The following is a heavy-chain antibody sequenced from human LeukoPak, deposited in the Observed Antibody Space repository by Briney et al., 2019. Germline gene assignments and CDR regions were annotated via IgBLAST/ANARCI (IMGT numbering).Heavy chain of an antibody. CDR1: GYTFTSYD. J-gene: IGHJ4*02. CDR2: MNPNSGNT. V-gene: IGHV1-8*01. Sequence: ASVKVSCKASGYTFTSYDINRVRQATGQGLEWMGWMNPNSGNTGYAQKFQGRVTMTRNTSISTAYMELSSLRSEDTAVYYCARGWNDPTTFDYWGQGTLVTVSS. CDR3: ARGWNDPTTFDY. D-gene: IGHD1-1*01.